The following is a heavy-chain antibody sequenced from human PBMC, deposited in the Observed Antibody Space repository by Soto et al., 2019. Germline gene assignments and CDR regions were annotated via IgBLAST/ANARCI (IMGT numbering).Heavy chain of an antibody. CDR1: GYTFTSYG. CDR3: ARDDALVPAAVGLWFDP. V-gene: IGHV1-18*01. J-gene: IGHJ5*02. Sequence: QVQLVQSGAEVKKPGASVKVSCKASGYTFTSYGISWVRQAPGQGLEWMGWISAYNGNTNYAQKLQGRVTMTTDTSTSTAYMELRSLRSDDTAVYYCARDDALVPAAVGLWFDPWGQGTLVTVSS. D-gene: IGHD2-2*01. CDR2: ISAYNGNT.